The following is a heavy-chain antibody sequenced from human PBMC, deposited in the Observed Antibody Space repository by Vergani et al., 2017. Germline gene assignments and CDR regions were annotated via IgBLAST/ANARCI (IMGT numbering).Heavy chain of an antibody. CDR3: AKDLRWELLKTGIDY. Sequence: EVQLVESGGGLVQPGRSLRLSCAASGFTFDDYAMHWVRQAPGKGLEWVSGISWNSGSIGYADSVKGRFTISRDKAKNSLYLQMNSLRAEDTAVYYCAKDLRWELLKTGIDYWGQGTLVTVSS. J-gene: IGHJ4*02. CDR1: GFTFDDYA. D-gene: IGHD1-26*01. CDR2: ISWNSGSI. V-gene: IGHV3-9*01.